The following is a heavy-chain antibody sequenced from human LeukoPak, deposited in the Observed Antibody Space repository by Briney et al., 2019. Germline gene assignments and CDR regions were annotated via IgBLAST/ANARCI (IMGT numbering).Heavy chain of an antibody. D-gene: IGHD6-13*01. J-gene: IGHJ4*02. Sequence: GGSLRLSCAASGFTFSSYWMSWVRQAPGKGLEWVANMKYDGSEKYYVDSVKGRFTISRDNARNSLYLQMNSLRAEDTAVYYCARDIEAAGLFLDYWGQGTLVTVSS. CDR3: ARDIEAAGLFLDY. CDR1: GFTFSSYW. CDR2: MKYDGSEK. V-gene: IGHV3-7*01.